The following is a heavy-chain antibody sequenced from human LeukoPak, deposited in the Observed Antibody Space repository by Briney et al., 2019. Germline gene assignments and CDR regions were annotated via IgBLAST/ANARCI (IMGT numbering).Heavy chain of an antibody. CDR3: ARESITMVRGVHRWFDP. J-gene: IGHJ5*02. Sequence: PGRSLRLSCAASGFTFSSYAMHWVRQAPGKGLEWVAVISYDGSNKYYADSVKGRFTISRDNSKNTLYLQMNSLRAEDTAVYYCARESITMVRGVHRWFDPWGQGTLVTVSS. CDR2: ISYDGSNK. CDR1: GFTFSSYA. D-gene: IGHD3-10*01. V-gene: IGHV3-30*01.